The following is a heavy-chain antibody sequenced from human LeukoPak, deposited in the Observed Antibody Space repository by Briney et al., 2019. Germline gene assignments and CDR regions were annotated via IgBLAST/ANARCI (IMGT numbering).Heavy chain of an antibody. J-gene: IGHJ3*02. CDR1: GGSLSSGSYQ. CDR2: IYISGST. V-gene: IGHV4-61*02. CDR3: ARDSSGYYHPDTFDI. Sequence: PSQTLSLTCTVSGGSLSSGSYQWSWIRQPAGKGLEWIGRIYISGSTNYNPSLKSRVTISVDTSKNQFSLKLSSVTAADTAVYYCARDSSGYYHPDTFDIWGQGTMVTVSS. D-gene: IGHD3-22*01.